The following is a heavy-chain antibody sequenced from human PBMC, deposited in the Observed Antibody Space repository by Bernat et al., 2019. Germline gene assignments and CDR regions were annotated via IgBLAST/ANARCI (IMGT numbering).Heavy chain of an antibody. Sequence: EMQLVESGGGLVKPGGSLRLACAASGFPFKTAWMSWVRQAPGKGLEWVGHIKSKSSGGTPELAGPVKGRFSISRDDSKSMLYLQMDSMKTEDTAVYYCVTEALLFGYHACDTWGQGTMVTVSS. J-gene: IGHJ3*02. V-gene: IGHV3-15*01. CDR2: IKSKSSGGTP. D-gene: IGHD3-10*01. CDR3: VTEALLFGYHACDT. CDR1: GFPFKTAW.